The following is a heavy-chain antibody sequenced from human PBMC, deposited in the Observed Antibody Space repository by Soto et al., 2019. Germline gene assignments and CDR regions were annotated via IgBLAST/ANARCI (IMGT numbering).Heavy chain of an antibody. D-gene: IGHD3-22*01. CDR1: GFTFSSYG. V-gene: IGHV3-30*18. J-gene: IGHJ4*02. Sequence: QVQLVESGGGVVQPGRSLRLSCAASGFTFSSYGMHWVRQAPGKGLEWVAVISYDGSNKYYADSVKGRFTISRDNSKNTLYLQMNSLGAEDTAVYYCAKDLVDYDSSGYLFDYWGQGTLVTVSS. CDR3: AKDLVDYDSSGYLFDY. CDR2: ISYDGSNK.